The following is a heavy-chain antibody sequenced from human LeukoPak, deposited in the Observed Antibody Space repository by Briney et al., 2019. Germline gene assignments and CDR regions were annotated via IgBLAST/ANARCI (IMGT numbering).Heavy chain of an antibody. CDR3: ARVPEWSSYGFDM. CDR2: ITWGRDNL. V-gene: IGHV3-9*01. Sequence: PGGSLRLSCAVSGFIFDDYAMHWVRQAPGKGLEWVSGITWGRDNLAYAASVKGRFTISRDNAKNTLYLQMNSLRAEDTAVYYCARVPEWSSYGFDMWGQGTMVTVSS. D-gene: IGHD3-3*01. CDR1: GFIFDDYA. J-gene: IGHJ3*02.